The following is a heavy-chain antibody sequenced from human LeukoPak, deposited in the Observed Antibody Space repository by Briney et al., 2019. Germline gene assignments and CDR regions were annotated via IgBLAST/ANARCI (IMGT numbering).Heavy chain of an antibody. Sequence: PGGSLRLSCTASGFTFGDYAMSWVRQAPGKGLEWVGFIRSEAYGGTTEYAASVKGRFTISRDDSKSIAYLQMNSLKTEDTAVYYCTRDRNSPDAFDIWGQGTMVTVSS. V-gene: IGHV3-49*04. J-gene: IGHJ3*02. D-gene: IGHD1-7*01. CDR2: IRSEAYGGTT. CDR3: TRDRNSPDAFDI. CDR1: GFTFGDYA.